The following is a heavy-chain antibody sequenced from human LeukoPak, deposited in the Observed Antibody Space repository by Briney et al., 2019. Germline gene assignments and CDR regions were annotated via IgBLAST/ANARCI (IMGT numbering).Heavy chain of an antibody. V-gene: IGHV3-53*01. CDR3: AGGEGDGYFYL. CDR1: GFTFSNYW. CDR2: IYNDGRT. J-gene: IGHJ4*02. D-gene: IGHD2-21*01. Sequence: GGSLRLSCAASGFTFSNYWMSWVRQAPGKGLEWVSVIYNDGRTYYADSVKGRFTISRDSFKNTLYLQMNSLRAEDTAVYYCAGGEGDGYFYLLGQGTLVTVSP.